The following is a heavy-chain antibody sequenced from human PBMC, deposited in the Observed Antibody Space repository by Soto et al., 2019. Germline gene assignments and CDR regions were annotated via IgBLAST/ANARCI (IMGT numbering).Heavy chain of an antibody. CDR2: IIAYNGNT. Sequence: GASVKVSCKASGDTFSTYTITWMRQAPGQGLEWMGGIIAYNGNTNYAQKLQGRVTMTTDTSTSTAYMELRSLRSDDTAVYYCARDAAVGLFDYWGQGTLVTVSS. CDR3: ARDAAVGLFDY. CDR1: GDTFSTYT. D-gene: IGHD1-26*01. V-gene: IGHV1-18*01. J-gene: IGHJ4*02.